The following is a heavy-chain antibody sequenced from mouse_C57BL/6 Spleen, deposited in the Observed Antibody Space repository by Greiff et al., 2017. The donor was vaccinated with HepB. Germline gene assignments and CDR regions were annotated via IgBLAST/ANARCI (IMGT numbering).Heavy chain of an antibody. D-gene: IGHD2-5*01. CDR1: GFTFSSYA. CDR3: GRGCSNDWYFDV. CDR2: ISDGGSNT. V-gene: IGHV5-4*03. J-gene: IGHJ1*03. Sequence: EVMLVEPGGGLVKPGGSLKLSCEASGFTFSSYAMSWVRQTPEKRLEWVATISDGGSNTYYPDNVKGRCTISRDNSRNHLYLQMSHLKSEDTAMYYGGRGCSNDWYFDVWGTGTTVTVSS.